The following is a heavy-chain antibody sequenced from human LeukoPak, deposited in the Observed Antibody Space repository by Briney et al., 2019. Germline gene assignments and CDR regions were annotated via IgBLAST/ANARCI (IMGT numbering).Heavy chain of an antibody. CDR3: ARKTVEEGVDY. CDR2: IWYDGSNK. V-gene: IGHV3-33*01. Sequence: PGGSLRLSCAASGFTFSSYGMHWVRQAPGKGLEWVAVIWYDGSNKYYADSVKGRFTISRDNSKNTLYLQMNSLRAEDTAVYYCARKTVEEGVDYWGQGTLVTVSS. D-gene: IGHD1-14*01. J-gene: IGHJ4*02. CDR1: GFTFSSYG.